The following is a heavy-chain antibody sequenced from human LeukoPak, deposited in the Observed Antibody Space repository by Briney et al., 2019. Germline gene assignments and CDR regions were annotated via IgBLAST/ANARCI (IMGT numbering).Heavy chain of an antibody. D-gene: IGHD3-3*01. Sequence: GGSPRLSCAASGFTFSSYSMNWVRQAPGKGLEWVSYISSSSSTIYYADSVKGRFTISRDNAKNSLYLQMNSLRAEDTAVYYCARETCYDFWSGYCLLGAFDPWGQGTLVTVSS. V-gene: IGHV3-48*01. CDR2: ISSSSSTI. CDR3: ARETCYDFWSGYCLLGAFDP. J-gene: IGHJ5*02. CDR1: GFTFSSYS.